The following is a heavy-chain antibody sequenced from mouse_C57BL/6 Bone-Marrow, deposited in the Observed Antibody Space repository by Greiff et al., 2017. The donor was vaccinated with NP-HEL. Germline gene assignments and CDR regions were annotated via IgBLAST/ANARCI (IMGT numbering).Heavy chain of an antibody. V-gene: IGHV5-17*01. CDR3: ASPNYGSFYYAMDY. Sequence: EVKLVESGGGLVKPGGSLKLSCAASGFTFSDYGMHWVRQAPEKGLEWVAYISRGSSTIYYADTVKGRFTISRDNAKNTLFLQMTSLRSEDTAMYYCASPNYGSFYYAMDYWGQGTSVTVSS. CDR1: GFTFSDYG. J-gene: IGHJ4*01. D-gene: IGHD1-1*01. CDR2: ISRGSSTI.